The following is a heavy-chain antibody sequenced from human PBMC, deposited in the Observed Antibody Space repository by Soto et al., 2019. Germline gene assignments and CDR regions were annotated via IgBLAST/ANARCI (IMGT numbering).Heavy chain of an antibody. D-gene: IGHD3-16*01. J-gene: IGHJ5*02. CDR2: IDPSDSYT. Sequence: EVQLVQSGAEVKKPGESLRISCKGSGYSFTVYWISWVRQMPGKGLEWMGRIDPSDSYTNYSPSFQGHVTISADKSISTAYLQWSSLKASDTALYYCARHEGGLKNWFDPWGQGTLVTVSS. V-gene: IGHV5-10-1*01. CDR1: GYSFTVYW. CDR3: ARHEGGLKNWFDP.